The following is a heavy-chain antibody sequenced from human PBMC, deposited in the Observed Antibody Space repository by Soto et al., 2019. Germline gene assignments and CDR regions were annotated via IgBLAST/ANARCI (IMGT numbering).Heavy chain of an antibody. Sequence: ASVKVSCKASGYTFTGYYMHWVRQAPGQGLEWMGWINPNSGGTNYAQKFQGWVTMTRDTSISTAYMELSRLRSDDTAVYYCARDLAVAGPYGMDVWGQGTTVTVSS. V-gene: IGHV1-2*04. D-gene: IGHD6-19*01. CDR1: GYTFTGYY. CDR2: INPNSGGT. CDR3: ARDLAVAGPYGMDV. J-gene: IGHJ6*02.